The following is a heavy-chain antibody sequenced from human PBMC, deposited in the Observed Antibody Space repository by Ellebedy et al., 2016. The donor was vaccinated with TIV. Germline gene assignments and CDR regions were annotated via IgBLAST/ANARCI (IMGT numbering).Heavy chain of an antibody. CDR2: INAGNGNT. J-gene: IGHJ4*02. Sequence: ASVKVSXKASGYTFTSYAMHWVRQAPGQRLEWMGWINAGNGNTKYSQKFQGRVTITRDTSASTAYMELSSLRSEDTAVYYCARERVTMVRGVIRGFDYWGQGTLVTVSS. CDR1: GYTFTSYA. V-gene: IGHV1-3*01. D-gene: IGHD3-10*01. CDR3: ARERVTMVRGVIRGFDY.